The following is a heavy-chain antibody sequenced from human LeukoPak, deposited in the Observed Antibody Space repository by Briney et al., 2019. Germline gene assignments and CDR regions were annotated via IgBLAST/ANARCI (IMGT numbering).Heavy chain of an antibody. CDR2: INHSGST. J-gene: IGHJ4*02. CDR1: GGSISSYY. D-gene: IGHD6-13*01. CDR3: ARRGRIAAAGYFDY. V-gene: IGHV4-34*01. Sequence: SETLSLTCTVSGGSISSYYWSWIRQPPGKGLEWIGEINHSGSTNYNPSLKSRVTISVDTSKNQFSLKLSSVTAADTAVYYCARRGRIAAAGYFDYWGQGTLVTVSS.